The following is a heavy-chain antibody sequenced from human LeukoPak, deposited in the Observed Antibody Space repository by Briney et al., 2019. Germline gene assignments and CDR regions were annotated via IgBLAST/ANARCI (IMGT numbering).Heavy chain of an antibody. D-gene: IGHD3-10*01. CDR2: ISPTGGT. CDR3: ARRSVTRWYYSD. CDR1: GGSISSYY. V-gene: IGHV4-4*09. J-gene: IGHJ4*02. Sequence: SETLSLTCSVSGGSISSYYWSWIRQPPGKGLEWIGYISPTGGTNYNPSLTGRVTVSVDTSRNLFSLILDPVTAADTAVYFWARRSVTRWYYSDWGQGTLVTVSS.